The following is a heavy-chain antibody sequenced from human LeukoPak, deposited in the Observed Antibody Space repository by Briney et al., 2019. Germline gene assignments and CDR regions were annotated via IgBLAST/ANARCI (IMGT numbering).Heavy chain of an antibody. D-gene: IGHD6-13*01. V-gene: IGHV4-38-2*02. Sequence: SETLSLTCTVSGYSISSDSYWGWVRQPPGKGLEWIGGIHHSGSTYYNPSLKSRVIISVDTSRNQFSLRLSSVTAADTAQYFCARDIFSGSSWYVGCWGQGTLVTVSS. CDR2: IHHSGST. CDR1: GYSISSDSY. J-gene: IGHJ4*02. CDR3: ARDIFSGSSWYVGC.